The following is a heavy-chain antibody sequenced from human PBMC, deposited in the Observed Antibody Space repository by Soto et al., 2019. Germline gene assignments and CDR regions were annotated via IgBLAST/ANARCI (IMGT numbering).Heavy chain of an antibody. CDR2: IYYSGST. J-gene: IGHJ5*02. D-gene: IGHD2-15*01. CDR3: ARDRGCSGGSCSRRGNWFDP. Sequence: SETLSLTCTVSGGSISSYYWSWIRQPPGKGLERIGYIYYSGSTNYNPSLKSRVTISVDTFKNQFSLKLSSVTAADTAVYYCARDRGCSGGSCSRRGNWFDPWGQGTLVTVSS. V-gene: IGHV4-59*01. CDR1: GGSISSYY.